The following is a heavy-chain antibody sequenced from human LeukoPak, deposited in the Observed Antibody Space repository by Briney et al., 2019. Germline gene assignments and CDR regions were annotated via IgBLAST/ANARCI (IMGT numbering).Heavy chain of an antibody. V-gene: IGHV1-2*02. Sequence: ASVKVSCKTSGYTFTNYGVSWVRQAPGQGLEWMGWINPNSGGTNYAQKFQGRVTMTRDTSISTAYMELSRLRSDDTAVYYCARGVYYGSGSYAYWGQGTLVTVSS. CDR3: ARGVYYGSGSYAY. J-gene: IGHJ4*02. CDR2: INPNSGGT. CDR1: GYTFTNYG. D-gene: IGHD3-10*01.